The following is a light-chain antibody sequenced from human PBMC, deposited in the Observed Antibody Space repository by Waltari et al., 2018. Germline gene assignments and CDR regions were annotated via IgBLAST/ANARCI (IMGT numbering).Light chain of an antibody. J-gene: IGKJ1*01. CDR1: QGISNY. V-gene: IGKV1-17*03. CDR2: AES. Sequence: DIQMTQSPSAVSASVGDRVTITCRASQGISNYLAWFQQKPGKAPKRLIFAESSLQSGVPSRFSGSGSATEFTLTITNLQPEDFGSYYCLQDSSYPWTFGQGTRVDI. CDR3: LQDSSYPWT.